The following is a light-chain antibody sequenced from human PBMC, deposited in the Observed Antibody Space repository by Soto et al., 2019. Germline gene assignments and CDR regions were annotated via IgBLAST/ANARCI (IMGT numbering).Light chain of an antibody. CDR1: SSDVGRYNY. CDR3: SSSRSSSTYV. J-gene: IGLJ1*01. V-gene: IGLV2-14*03. Sequence: QSALTQPASVSGSPGQSITISCTGTSSDVGRYNYVSWYQQYPGKAPKLMLYDVSKRPSGVADRFAGSKSGNTASLTISGLQPEDEADYYCSSSRSSSTYVVGTGTKLTVL. CDR2: DVS.